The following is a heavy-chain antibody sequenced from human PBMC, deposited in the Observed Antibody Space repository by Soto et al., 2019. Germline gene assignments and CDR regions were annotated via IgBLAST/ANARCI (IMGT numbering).Heavy chain of an antibody. Sequence: SETLSLTCTVSGGSISSRGYYWRWIRQHPGKGLEWIGYIYYSGSTYYNPSLKSRVTISVDTSKNQFSLKLSSVTAADTAVYYCAREDSQVPYNWFDPWGQGTLVTVSS. J-gene: IGHJ5*02. CDR2: IYYSGST. D-gene: IGHD2-15*01. CDR1: GGSISSRGYY. V-gene: IGHV4-31*03. CDR3: AREDSQVPYNWFDP.